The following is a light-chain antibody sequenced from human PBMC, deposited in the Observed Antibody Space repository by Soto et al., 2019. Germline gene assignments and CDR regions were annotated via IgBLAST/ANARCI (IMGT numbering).Light chain of an antibody. CDR2: GTS. V-gene: IGKV3-11*01. J-gene: IGKJ5*01. CDR1: QSVSNF. CDR3: QQRRNWPPIT. Sequence: EIVLTQSPATLSLSPGERATLSCMASQSVSNFLAWYQQKPGQAPRLLMYGTSGRATGIPDRFSVSGSGTDFTLTISSLEPEDFAVYYCQQRRNWPPITFGQGTRLEIK.